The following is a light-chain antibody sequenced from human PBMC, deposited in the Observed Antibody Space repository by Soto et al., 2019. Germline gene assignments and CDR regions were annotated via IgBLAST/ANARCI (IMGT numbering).Light chain of an antibody. Sequence: QSALTQPRSVSGSPGQSVTISCTGTSSDVGRYDYVSWYQQHPGKAPKLIIYEVNNRPSGVSDRFSGSKSGNTASLTIYGLQAEDEADYYCTSYTNSNTLEVLFGGGTQLTVL. CDR2: EVN. CDR3: TSYTNSNTLEVL. V-gene: IGLV2-14*03. J-gene: IGLJ2*01. CDR1: SSDVGRYDY.